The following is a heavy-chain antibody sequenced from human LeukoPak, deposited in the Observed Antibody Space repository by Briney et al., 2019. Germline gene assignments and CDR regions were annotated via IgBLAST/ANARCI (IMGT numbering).Heavy chain of an antibody. CDR1: GFTFSSYA. CDR2: ISFDGSNK. CDR3: ARGLGTSLGGPFDY. Sequence: PGGSLRLSCAASGFTFSSYAMHWVRQAPGKGLEWVTLISFDGSNKFNADSVKGRFTISRDNSKNTLYLQLNSLRVEDTAVYYCARGLGTSLGGPFDYWGQGTLVTVSS. D-gene: IGHD3-16*01. V-gene: IGHV3-30-3*01. J-gene: IGHJ4*02.